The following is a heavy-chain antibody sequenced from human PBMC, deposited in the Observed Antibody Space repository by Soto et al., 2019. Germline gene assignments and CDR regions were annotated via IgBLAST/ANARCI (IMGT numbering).Heavy chain of an antibody. CDR1: GYTFSTYW. J-gene: IGHJ4*02. V-gene: IGHV5-51*01. D-gene: IGHD5-12*01. CDR2: IYPGDSET. Sequence: GESLKISCKVSGYTFSTYWIAWVRQMPGKGLEWMGIIYPGDSETRYNPSFQGKVTISADESVSTAYLQWTSLKASDTGIYYCARAREGGYGGYDAPLDYWGQGTPVTVS. CDR3: ARAREGGYGGYDAPLDY.